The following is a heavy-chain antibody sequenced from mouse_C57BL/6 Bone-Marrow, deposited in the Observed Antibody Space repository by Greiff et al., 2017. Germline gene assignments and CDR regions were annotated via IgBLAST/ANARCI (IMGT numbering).Heavy chain of an antibody. V-gene: IGHV5-6*02. CDR2: ISSGGSYT. CDR3: ARLDY. Sequence: DVMLVESGGDLVKPGGSLKLSCAASGFTFSSYGMSWVRQTPYKRLEWVATISSGGSYTYYPASVKGRFTISRDNAKNTLYLQMSSLKSEDTAMYYCARLDYWGQGTTLTVSS. CDR1: GFTFSSYG. J-gene: IGHJ2*01.